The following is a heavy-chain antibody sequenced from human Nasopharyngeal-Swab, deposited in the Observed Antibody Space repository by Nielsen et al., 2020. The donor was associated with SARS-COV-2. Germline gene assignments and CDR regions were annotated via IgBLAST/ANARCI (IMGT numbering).Heavy chain of an antibody. CDR2: IIPIFGTA. Sequence: SVKVSCKASGYTFTSYGISWVRQAPGQGLEWMGGIIPIFGTANYAQKFQGRVTITADESTSTAYMELSSLRSEDTAVYYCARGGYYDSSGYFLLGYWGQGTLVTVSS. D-gene: IGHD3-22*01. CDR1: GYTFTSYG. V-gene: IGHV1-69*13. J-gene: IGHJ4*02. CDR3: ARGGYYDSSGYFLLGY.